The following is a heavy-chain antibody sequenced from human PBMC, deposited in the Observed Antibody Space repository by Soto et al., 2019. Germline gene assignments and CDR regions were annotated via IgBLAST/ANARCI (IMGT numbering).Heavy chain of an antibody. V-gene: IGHV1-18*01. Sequence: EASVKVSCKASGYTFTSYGISWVRQAPGQGLEWMGWISAYNGNTNYAQKLQGRVTMTTDTSTSTAYMELRSLRSDDTAVYYCARVRRGVPYDFWSGYYFDYWGQGTLVTVSS. CDR3: ARVRRGVPYDFWSGYYFDY. CDR2: ISAYNGNT. D-gene: IGHD3-3*01. J-gene: IGHJ4*02. CDR1: GYTFTSYG.